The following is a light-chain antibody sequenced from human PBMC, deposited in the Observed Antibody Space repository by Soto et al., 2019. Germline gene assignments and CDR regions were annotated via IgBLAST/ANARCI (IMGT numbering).Light chain of an antibody. J-gene: IGKJ1*01. CDR2: AAS. Sequence: DIQMTQSPSSLSASVGDRVTITCRASQSISSYLNWYQQKPGKAPKLLIYAASSLQSGVPSRFSGSGSGTEFTLTISSLQPEDFAVYYCQQYAVWPPQTFGQGTKVDIK. CDR3: QQYAVWPPQT. CDR1: QSISSY. V-gene: IGKV1-39*01.